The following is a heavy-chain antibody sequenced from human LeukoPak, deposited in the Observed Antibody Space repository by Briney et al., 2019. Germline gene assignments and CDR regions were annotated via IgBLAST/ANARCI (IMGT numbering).Heavy chain of an antibody. J-gene: IGHJ4*02. CDR3: ARPIYYYDSSGCLGY. V-gene: IGHV1-18*01. CDR2: ISAYNGNT. CDR1: GYTFTSYG. D-gene: IGHD3-22*01. Sequence: ASVKVSCKASGYTFTSYGISWVRQAPGQGLEWMGWISAYNGNTNYAQKLQGRVTMTTDTSTSTAYMELRSLRSDDTAVCYCARPIYYYDSSGCLGYWGQGTLVTVSS.